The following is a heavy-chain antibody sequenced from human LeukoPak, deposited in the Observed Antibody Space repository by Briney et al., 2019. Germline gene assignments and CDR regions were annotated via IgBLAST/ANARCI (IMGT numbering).Heavy chain of an antibody. CDR2: ISSSSSYI. CDR1: GFTFSSYS. J-gene: IGHJ4*02. V-gene: IGHV3-21*01. CDR3: ARDRGTEEDYFDY. D-gene: IGHD2-8*02. Sequence: GGSLRLSCAASGFTFSSYSMNWVRQAPGKGLEWVSSISSSSSYIYYADSVKGRFTISRDNAKNSLYLQMNSLRAEDTAVYYCARDRGTEEDYFDYWGQGTLVTVSS.